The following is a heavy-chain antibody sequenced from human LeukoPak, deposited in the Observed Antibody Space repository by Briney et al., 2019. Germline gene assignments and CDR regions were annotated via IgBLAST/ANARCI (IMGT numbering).Heavy chain of an antibody. J-gene: IGHJ4*02. CDR1: GGSFSGYY. CDR2: INHSGST. V-gene: IGHV4-34*01. D-gene: IGHD3-9*01. CDR3: ARGNILIGYNFDY. Sequence: KPSETLSLTCAVYGGSFSGYYWSWIRQPPGKGLEWIGEINHSGSTNYNPSLKSRVTISVDTSKNQFSLKLSSVTAADTAVYYCARGNILIGYNFDYWGQGTLVTVSS.